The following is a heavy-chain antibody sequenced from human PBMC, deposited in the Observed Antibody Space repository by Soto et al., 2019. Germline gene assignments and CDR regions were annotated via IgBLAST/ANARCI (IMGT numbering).Heavy chain of an antibody. J-gene: IGHJ6*02. D-gene: IGHD3-3*01. CDR1: GFTFSSYA. CDR2: ISGSGGST. CDR3: AKDGGGYDFWSGYYTDYYYGMDV. V-gene: IGHV3-23*01. Sequence: RLSCAASGFTFSSYAMSWVRQAPGKGLEWVSGISGSGGSTSYADSVKGRFTISRDNSKNTLYLQMNSLRAEDTAVYYCAKDGGGYDFWSGYYTDYYYGMDVWGQGTTVTVSS.